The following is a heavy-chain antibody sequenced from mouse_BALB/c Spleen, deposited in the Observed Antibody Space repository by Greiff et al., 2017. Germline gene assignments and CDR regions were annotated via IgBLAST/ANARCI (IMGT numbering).Heavy chain of an antibody. Sequence: QVQLKQPGAELVKPGASVKLSCKASGYTFTSYWMHWVKQRPGQGLEWIGEINPSNGRTNYNEKFKSKATLTVDKSSSTAYMQLSSLTSEDSAVYYCAREGYGNYVAWFAYWGQGTLVTVSA. D-gene: IGHD2-10*02. CDR1: GYTFTSYW. J-gene: IGHJ3*01. CDR2: INPSNGRT. CDR3: AREGYGNYVAWFAY. V-gene: IGHV1S81*02.